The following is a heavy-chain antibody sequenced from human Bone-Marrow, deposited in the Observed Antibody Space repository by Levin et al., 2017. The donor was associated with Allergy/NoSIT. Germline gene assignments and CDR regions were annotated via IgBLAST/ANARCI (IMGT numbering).Heavy chain of an antibody. J-gene: IGHJ5*02. V-gene: IGHV1-8*01. CDR2: MNPNSGNT. Sequence: ASVKVSCKASGDTFSSYDINWVRQASGQGLEWMGWMNPNSGNTVYAKKFQGRVTMTRNTSISTAYMELSSLRSDDTATYYCATGQGHLVGPPWGQGTLVTVSA. D-gene: IGHD6-6*01. CDR1: GDTFSSYD. CDR3: ATGQGHLVGPP.